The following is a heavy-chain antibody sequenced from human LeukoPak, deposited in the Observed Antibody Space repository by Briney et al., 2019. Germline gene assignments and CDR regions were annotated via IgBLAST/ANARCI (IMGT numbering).Heavy chain of an antibody. Sequence: PGGSLRLSCAASGFTFDDYAMHWVRHAPGKGLEWVSGISWNSGSIGYADSVKGRFTISRDNAKNSLYLQMNSLRAEDTALYYCAKGKLDIVATITIGYFDYWGQGTLVTVSS. D-gene: IGHD5-12*01. CDR1: GFTFDDYA. CDR2: ISWNSGSI. CDR3: AKGKLDIVATITIGYFDY. V-gene: IGHV3-9*01. J-gene: IGHJ4*02.